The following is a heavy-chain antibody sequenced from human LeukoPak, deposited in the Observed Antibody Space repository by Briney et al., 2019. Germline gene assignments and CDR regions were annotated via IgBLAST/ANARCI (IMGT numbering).Heavy chain of an antibody. J-gene: IGHJ6*02. D-gene: IGHD3-10*01. Sequence: GGSLRLSCAASGFTVSSNYMSWVRQAPGKGLEWVSVIYSGGSTYHADSVKGRFTISRDNSKNTLYLQMNSLGAEDTAVYYCARGGDYYGSGSYYSRYYYYGMDVWGQGTTVTVSS. CDR2: IYSGGST. CDR1: GFTVSSNY. CDR3: ARGGDYYGSGSYYSRYYYYGMDV. V-gene: IGHV3-66*01.